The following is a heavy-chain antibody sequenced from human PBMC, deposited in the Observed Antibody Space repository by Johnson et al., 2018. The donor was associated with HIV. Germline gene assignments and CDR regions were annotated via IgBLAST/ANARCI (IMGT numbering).Heavy chain of an antibody. J-gene: IGHJ3*01. CDR1: AFTVSSNY. CDR2: IYPGGST. V-gene: IGHV3-53*01. Sequence: VQLVESGGGFIQPGGSLRLSCAASAFTVSSNYMSWVRQAPGKGLEWVSIIYPGGSTYYTDSVKGRFTISRDNSKNSLYLQMNSLRAEDTALYYCARDRRNYYDSSGYPDYDAFDVWGRGTMVTVSS. D-gene: IGHD3-22*01. CDR3: ARDRRNYYDSSGYPDYDAFDV.